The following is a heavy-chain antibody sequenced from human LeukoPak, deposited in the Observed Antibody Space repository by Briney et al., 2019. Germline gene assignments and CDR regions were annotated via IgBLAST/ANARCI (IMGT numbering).Heavy chain of an antibody. CDR3: AIMKPGIAVATIGFDI. CDR2: INPNSGGT. V-gene: IGHV1-2*04. Sequence: ASVKVSCKASGYTFTGYYMHWVRQARGQGLEWVGWINPNSGGTNYAQKFRGWVTMTRNTCISTAYMGLSRLRSDDTAVYYCAIMKPGIAVATIGFDIWGQGTMVTVSS. CDR1: GYTFTGYY. J-gene: IGHJ3*02. D-gene: IGHD6-19*01.